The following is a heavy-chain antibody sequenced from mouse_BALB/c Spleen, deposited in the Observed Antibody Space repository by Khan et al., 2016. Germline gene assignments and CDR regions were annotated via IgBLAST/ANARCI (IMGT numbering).Heavy chain of an antibody. CDR3: ASTLNGDYGALDY. D-gene: IGHD2-13*01. J-gene: IGHJ4*01. Sequence: VQLQQSGAELVKPGASVKLSCTASGFNIKDTYMHWVKQRPEQGLEWIGRIDPANDNTKYDPKFQGKATITADTSSNTAYLQLSSLTSEDTAVYYCASTLNGDYGALDYWGQGTSVPVSS. CDR2: IDPANDNT. CDR1: GFNIKDTY. V-gene: IGHV14-3*02.